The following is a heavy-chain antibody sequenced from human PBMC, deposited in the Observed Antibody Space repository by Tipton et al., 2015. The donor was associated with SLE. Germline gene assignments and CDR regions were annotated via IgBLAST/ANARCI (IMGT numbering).Heavy chain of an antibody. V-gene: IGHV4-59*01. CDR3: ARGAHSYSGRPPRYYYYMDV. CDR2: VYHSGST. Sequence: TLSLTCTVSGGSISNYYWSWIRQPPGKGLEWIGYVYHSGSTNYNPSLKSRVTISVDTSKNQFSLKVNSVTTVDTAVYYCARGAHSYSGRPPRYYYYMDVWGKGTTVTVSS. J-gene: IGHJ6*03. CDR1: GGSISNYY. D-gene: IGHD1-26*01.